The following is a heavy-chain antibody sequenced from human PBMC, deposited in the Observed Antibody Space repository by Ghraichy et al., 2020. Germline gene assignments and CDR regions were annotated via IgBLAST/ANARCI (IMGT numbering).Heavy chain of an antibody. CDR2: VNPNSGDA. CDR3: ARLIPVTGLHYFDY. CDR1: GYTFTSYD. Sequence: ASVKVSCKASGYTFTSYDISWVRQASGQGLEWMGSVNPNSGDAGYAQKFQDRVTMTRNTSISTAYMELSSLRSEDTAVYYCARLIPVTGLHYFDYWGQGTLVTVSS. D-gene: IGHD6-19*01. J-gene: IGHJ4*02. V-gene: IGHV1-8*01.